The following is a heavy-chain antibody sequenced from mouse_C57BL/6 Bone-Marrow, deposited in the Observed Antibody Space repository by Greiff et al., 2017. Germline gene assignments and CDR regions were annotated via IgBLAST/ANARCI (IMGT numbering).Heavy chain of an antibody. CDR2: INPSTGGT. V-gene: IGHV1-42*01. J-gene: IGHJ2*01. D-gene: IGHD2-1*01. CDR3: ARYRSAIYPDY. CDR1: GYSFTGYY. Sequence: EVQLQQSGPELVKPGASVKISCKASGYSFTGYYMNWVKQSPEKSLEWIGEINPSTGGTTYNQKFKAKATLTVDKSSSTAYMQLKSLTSEDSAVYYCARYRSAIYPDYWSQGTTLTVSS.